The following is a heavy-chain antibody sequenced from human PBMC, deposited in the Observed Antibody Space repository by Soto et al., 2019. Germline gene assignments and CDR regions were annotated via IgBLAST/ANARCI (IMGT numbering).Heavy chain of an antibody. CDR1: GFTFRSYG. CDR3: ARDRLVPYGYGMDV. V-gene: IGHV3-33*01. D-gene: IGHD2-2*01. Sequence: GGSLRLSCAASGFTFRSYGIHWVRQAPGKGLEWVALIWFDGSKKYYVDSVKGRFAVSRDNSKNTFYLQMNSLRVEDTAVYYCARDRLVPYGYGMDVWGQGTTVTVSS. J-gene: IGHJ6*02. CDR2: IWFDGSKK.